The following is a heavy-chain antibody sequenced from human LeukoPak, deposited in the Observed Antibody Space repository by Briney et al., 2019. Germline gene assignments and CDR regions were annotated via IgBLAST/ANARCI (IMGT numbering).Heavy chain of an antibody. CDR1: GYTFTSFG. J-gene: IGHJ6*03. CDR2: ISPYNSNR. D-gene: IGHD2-15*01. Sequence: ASVTVSCKTSGYTFTSFGISWVRQAPGQGLEWMAWISPYNSNRNYAQNFQDRVTLTTDTSTSTAYMELRSLRSDDTAVYYCARSVEGYCSGGSCYSYYYYMDVWGKGTTVTVSS. CDR3: ARSVEGYCSGGSCYSYYYYMDV. V-gene: IGHV1-18*01.